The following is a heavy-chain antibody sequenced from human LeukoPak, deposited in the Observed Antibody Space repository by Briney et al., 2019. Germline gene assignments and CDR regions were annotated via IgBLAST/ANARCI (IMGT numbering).Heavy chain of an antibody. CDR1: GGSFSGYY. CDR3: ATIYGDFSDFDY. J-gene: IGHJ4*02. V-gene: IGHV4-34*01. Sequence: PPETLSLTCAVYGGSFSGYYWSWIRQPPGKGLEWIGEINHSGSTNYNPSLKSRATISVDTSKNQFSLKLSSVTAADTAVYYCATIYGDFSDFDYWGQGTLVTVSS. CDR2: INHSGST. D-gene: IGHD4-17*01.